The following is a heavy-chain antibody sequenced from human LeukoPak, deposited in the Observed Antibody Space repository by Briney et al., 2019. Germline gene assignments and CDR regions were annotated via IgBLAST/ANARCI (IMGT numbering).Heavy chain of an antibody. J-gene: IGHJ5*02. Sequence: SVKVSCKASGGTSSSYAISWVRQAPGQGLEWTGRIIPILGIANYAQKFQGRVTITADKSTSTAYMELSSLRSEDTAVYYCARDLEGSGYNWFDPWGQGTLVTVSS. CDR1: GGTSSSYA. CDR3: ARDLEGSGYNWFDP. V-gene: IGHV1-69*04. D-gene: IGHD3-3*01. CDR2: IIPILGIA.